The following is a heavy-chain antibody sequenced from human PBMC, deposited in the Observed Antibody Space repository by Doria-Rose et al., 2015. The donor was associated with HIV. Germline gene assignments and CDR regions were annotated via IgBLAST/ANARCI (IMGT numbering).Heavy chain of an antibody. CDR3: ARIKSSRWYHKYYFDF. D-gene: IGHD6-13*01. V-gene: IGHV2-26*01. Sequence: QVTLKEPGPVLVKPTETLTLTCTVSGVSLSSPGMGVSWIRQPPGKALEWLANIFSDDERSYKTSLKSRLTISRSTSKSQVVLTMTDMVPVDTATYYCARIKSSRWYHKYYFDFWGQGTRVIVSA. CDR1: GVSLSSPGMG. CDR2: IFSDDER. J-gene: IGHJ4*02.